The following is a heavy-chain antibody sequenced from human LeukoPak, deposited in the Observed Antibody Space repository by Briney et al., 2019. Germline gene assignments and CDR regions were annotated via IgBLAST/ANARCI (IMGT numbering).Heavy chain of an antibody. CDR2: INPNSGGT. D-gene: IGHD5-12*01. CDR3: ARDSVATRFAYYYYGMDV. Sequence: GASVKVSCKASGYTFTGYYMHWVRQAPGQGLEWMGWINPNSGGTNYAQKFQGRVTMTRDTSISTAYMELSRLRSDDTAVYYCARDSVATRFAYYYYGMDVWGQGTTVTVSS. V-gene: IGHV1-2*02. J-gene: IGHJ6*02. CDR1: GYTFTGYY.